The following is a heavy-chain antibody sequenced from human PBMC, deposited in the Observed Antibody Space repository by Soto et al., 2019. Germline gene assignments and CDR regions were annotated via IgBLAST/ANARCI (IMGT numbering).Heavy chain of an antibody. CDR3: ERDQGYSSSSSCMDV. J-gene: IGHJ6*02. D-gene: IGHD6-13*01. CDR2: IWYDGSNK. Sequence: GGSLRLSCAASGFTFSSYGMHWVRQAPGKGLEWVAVIWYDGSNKYYADSVKGRFTISRDNSKNTLYLQMNSLRAEDTAVYYFERDQGYSSSSSCMDVWGQGTTVTVSS. V-gene: IGHV3-33*01. CDR1: GFTFSSYG.